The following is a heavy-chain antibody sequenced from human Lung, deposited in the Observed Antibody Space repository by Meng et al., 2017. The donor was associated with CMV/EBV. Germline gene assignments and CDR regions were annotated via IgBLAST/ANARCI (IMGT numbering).Heavy chain of an antibody. V-gene: IGHV1-18*01. J-gene: IGHJ6*02. CDR1: VYTFTSYG. Sequence: SVXVSXXASVYTFTSYGISWVRQAPGQGLEWMGWISAYNGNTNYAQKLQGRVTMTTDTSTSTAYMELRSLRSDDTAVYYCARNPLYCSSTSCYIPGNYYYYYGMDVWGQGXTVTVSS. CDR3: ARNPLYCSSTSCYIPGNYYYYYGMDV. CDR2: ISAYNGNT. D-gene: IGHD2-2*02.